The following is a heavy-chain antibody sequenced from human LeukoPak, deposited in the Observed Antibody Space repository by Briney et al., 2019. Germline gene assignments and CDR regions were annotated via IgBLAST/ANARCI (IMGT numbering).Heavy chain of an antibody. CDR2: ISSSSSYI. CDR3: AREPDSSGYYYRSYYFDY. D-gene: IGHD3-22*01. J-gene: IGHJ4*02. Sequence: GGSLRLSCAASGFTFSSYSMNWVRQAPGKGLEWVSSISSSSSYIYYADSVKGQFTISRDNAKNSLYLQMNSLRAEDTAVYYCAREPDSSGYYYRSYYFDYWGQGTLVTVSS. CDR1: GFTFSSYS. V-gene: IGHV3-21*01.